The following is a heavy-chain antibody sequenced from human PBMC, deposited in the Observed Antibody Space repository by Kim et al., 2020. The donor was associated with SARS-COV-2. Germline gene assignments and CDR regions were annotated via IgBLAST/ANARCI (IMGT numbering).Heavy chain of an antibody. J-gene: IGHJ5*02. V-gene: IGHV3-23*01. Sequence: GRFTISRDNSKNTLYLQMNSLRAEDTAVYYCAKAGGYCSGGSCLRKTFDPWGQGTLVTVSS. D-gene: IGHD2-15*01. CDR3: AKAGGYCSGGSCLRKTFDP.